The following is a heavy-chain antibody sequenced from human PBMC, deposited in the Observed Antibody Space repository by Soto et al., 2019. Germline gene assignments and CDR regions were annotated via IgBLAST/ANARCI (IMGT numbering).Heavy chain of an antibody. CDR3: ARLSGYGSVSRHLDN. CDR1: GYTFSTYG. Sequence: QVQLVQSGAEVTKPGASVKVSCKTSGYTFSTYGLSWVRQAPGQGLEWMGWSVADSGNTIYARKFQGRVTVTTDRTTSTGYMELMSLTSGDTALNFCARLSGYGSVSRHLDNWGQGTLVIVSS. CDR2: SVADSGNT. V-gene: IGHV1-18*01. J-gene: IGHJ4*02. D-gene: IGHD3-10*01.